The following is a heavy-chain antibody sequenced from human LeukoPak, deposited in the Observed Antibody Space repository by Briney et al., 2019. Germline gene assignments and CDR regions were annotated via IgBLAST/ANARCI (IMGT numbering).Heavy chain of an antibody. J-gene: IGHJ4*02. CDR3: ARDPKSQLLLDY. V-gene: IGHV1-2*02. CDR1: GFTFTDEH. D-gene: IGHD2-2*01. Sequence: ASVKVSCKSSGFTFTDEHIHWVRQAPGQGLEWMGWINPYRGATPYPQKFQGRVSLSRDTSISAASMELSRLTSGDTAVYYCARDPKSQLLLDYWGQGTLVTVSS. CDR2: INPYRGAT.